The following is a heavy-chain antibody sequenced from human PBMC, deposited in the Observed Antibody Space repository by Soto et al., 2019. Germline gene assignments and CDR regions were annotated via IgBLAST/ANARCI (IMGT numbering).Heavy chain of an antibody. CDR1: GYTLSELS. CDR3: ATARGRGYSYGYVHY. Sequence: ASVKGDWKGSGYTLSELSMHWVRQAPRKGLEWMGGFDPEDGETIYAQKFQGRVTMTEDTSTDTAYMELSSLRSEDTAVYYCATARGRGYSYGYVHYWGQGTLVTVSS. J-gene: IGHJ4*02. CDR2: FDPEDGET. V-gene: IGHV1-24*01. D-gene: IGHD5-18*01.